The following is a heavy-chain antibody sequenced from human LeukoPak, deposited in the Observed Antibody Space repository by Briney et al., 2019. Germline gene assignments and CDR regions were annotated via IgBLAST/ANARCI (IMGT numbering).Heavy chain of an antibody. CDR1: GGSISSYY. Sequence: SETLSLTCTVSGGSISSYYWSWIRQPPGKGLEWIGYIYYSGSTNYNPSLKSRVTISVDTSKNQFSLKLSSVTAADTAVYYCARGFRRWWFDPWGQGTLVTVSS. V-gene: IGHV4-59*01. J-gene: IGHJ5*02. D-gene: IGHD4-23*01. CDR2: IYYSGST. CDR3: ARGFRRWWFDP.